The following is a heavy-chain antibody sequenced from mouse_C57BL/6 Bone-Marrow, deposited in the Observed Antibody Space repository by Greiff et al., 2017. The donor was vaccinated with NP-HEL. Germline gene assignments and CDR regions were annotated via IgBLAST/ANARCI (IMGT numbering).Heavy chain of an antibody. CDR2: IDPSDSYT. D-gene: IGHD1-1*01. Sequence: QVQLQQPGAELVKPGASVKLSCKASGYTFTSYWMQWVKQRPGQGLEWIGEIDPSDSYTNYNQKFKGKATLTVDTSSSTAYMQLSSLTSEDSAVYYCAHYYGSSKDYFDYWGQGTTLTVSS. V-gene: IGHV1-50*01. CDR3: AHYYGSSKDYFDY. CDR1: GYTFTSYW. J-gene: IGHJ2*01.